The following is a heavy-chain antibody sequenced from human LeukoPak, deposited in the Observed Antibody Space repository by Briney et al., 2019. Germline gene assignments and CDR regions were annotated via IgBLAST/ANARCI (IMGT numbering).Heavy chain of an antibody. J-gene: IGHJ4*02. Sequence: PGGSLRLSCAASGFTFSSYAMHWVRQAPGKGLEWVAVISYDGSNKYYADSVKGRFTISRDNSKNTLYLQMNRLRAEDTAVYYCAREGSGTYYKDFDYWGQGTLVTVSS. D-gene: IGHD3-10*01. CDR1: GFTFSSYA. CDR2: ISYDGSNK. V-gene: IGHV3-30*01. CDR3: AREGSGTYYKDFDY.